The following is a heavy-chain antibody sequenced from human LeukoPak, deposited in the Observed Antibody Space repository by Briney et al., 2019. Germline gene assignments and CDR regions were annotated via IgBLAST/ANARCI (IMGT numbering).Heavy chain of an antibody. Sequence: SQTLSLTCAVSGGPISSGGYSWGWIRQPPGKGLEWIGSIYHSGSTYYNPSLKSRVTISVDRSKNQFSLKLSSVTAADTAVYYCARDQSGEVDYWGQGTLVTVSS. D-gene: IGHD1-26*01. CDR3: ARDQSGEVDY. J-gene: IGHJ4*02. CDR1: GGPISSGGYS. V-gene: IGHV4-30-2*01. CDR2: IYHSGST.